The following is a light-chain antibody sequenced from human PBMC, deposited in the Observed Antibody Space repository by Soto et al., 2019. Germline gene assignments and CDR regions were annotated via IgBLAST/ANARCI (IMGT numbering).Light chain of an antibody. J-gene: IGLJ1*01. Sequence: QPASVSGSPGQSITVSCTGTSSDIGGYNYVSWYQHHPGKAPQLIIYEVNLRPSGVSDRFSASKSGDTASLTISGLQAGDEADYYCCSYSTSNTHNYVFGTGTKLTVL. CDR2: EVN. CDR3: CSYSTSNTHNYV. V-gene: IGLV2-14*01. CDR1: SSDIGGYNY.